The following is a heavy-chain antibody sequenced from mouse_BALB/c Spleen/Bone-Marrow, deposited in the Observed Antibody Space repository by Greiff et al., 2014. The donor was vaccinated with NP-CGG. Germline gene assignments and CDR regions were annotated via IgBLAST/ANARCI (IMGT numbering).Heavy chain of an antibody. J-gene: IGHJ4*01. D-gene: IGHD3-2*02. CDR2: IYPGDGST. CDR3: ARAGGDAMDY. CDR1: GYTFTSYG. Sequence: QVQLQQSGPELVKPGALVKISCKASGYTFTSYGMNWVKQRPGQGLEWIGYIYPGDGSTEYDQRFKGKATLTADKSSSTAYMQLSSLTSENSADYYCARAGGDAMDYGGQGTSVTVSS. V-gene: IGHV1S12*01.